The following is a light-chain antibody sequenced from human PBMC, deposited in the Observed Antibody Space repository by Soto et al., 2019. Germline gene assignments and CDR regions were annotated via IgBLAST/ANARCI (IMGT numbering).Light chain of an antibody. V-gene: IGKV1-39*01. Sequence: IQMTQSPYSLSASVGDRITITCRASQTIGTYLNWYQQVPGKAPKILIYASSSLQTGVPSRFSGSGSGTHFTLIINSLQPEDFGTYYCQQSFNLPRTFGPGTRVETK. CDR1: QTIGTY. CDR2: ASS. CDR3: QQSFNLPRT. J-gene: IGKJ1*01.